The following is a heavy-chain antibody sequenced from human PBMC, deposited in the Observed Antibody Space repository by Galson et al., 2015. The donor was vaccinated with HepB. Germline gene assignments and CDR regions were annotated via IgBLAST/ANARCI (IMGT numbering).Heavy chain of an antibody. V-gene: IGHV3-74*01. D-gene: IGHD3-10*01. CDR1: GFTFSRYW. CDR3: ARDQVLWFGSDEGGMDV. Sequence: SLRLSCAASGFTFSRYWMRWVRQAPGKGLVWVSRINSDGRSTSHADSVKGRFTISRDNAKNTMYLQMNSLRAEDTAVYYCARDQVLWFGSDEGGMDVWGQGTTVTVSS. CDR2: INSDGRST. J-gene: IGHJ6*02.